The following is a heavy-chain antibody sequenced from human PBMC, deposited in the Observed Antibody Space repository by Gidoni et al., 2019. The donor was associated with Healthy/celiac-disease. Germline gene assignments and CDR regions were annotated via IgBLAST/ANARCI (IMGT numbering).Heavy chain of an antibody. CDR1: GFTFDDYA. J-gene: IGHJ6*02. CDR2: ISWNSGSI. V-gene: IGHV3-9*01. D-gene: IGHD6-6*01. Sequence: EVQLVESGGGLVQPGRSLRLSCAASGFTFDDYAMHWVRQAPGKGLEWVSGISWNSGSIGYADSVKGRFTISRDNAKNSLYLQMNSLRAEDTALYYCAKGGGVRGSSYRSYYGMDVWGQGTTVTVSS. CDR3: AKGGGVRGSSYRSYYGMDV.